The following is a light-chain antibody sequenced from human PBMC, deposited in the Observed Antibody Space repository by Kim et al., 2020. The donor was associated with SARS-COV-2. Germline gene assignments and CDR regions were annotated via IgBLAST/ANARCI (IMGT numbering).Light chain of an antibody. J-gene: IGKJ2*01. CDR1: QSISTL. Sequence: DIHITQSPSTLSASVGDRVTITCRASQSISTLLAWYQQKPGKAPKLLIYQASTLESGVPSRFSGSGSGTEFSLTISSLQPDDFATYHCQHCNSYPYAYGQGTKLVI. CDR3: QHCNSYPYA. CDR2: QAS. V-gene: IGKV1-5*01.